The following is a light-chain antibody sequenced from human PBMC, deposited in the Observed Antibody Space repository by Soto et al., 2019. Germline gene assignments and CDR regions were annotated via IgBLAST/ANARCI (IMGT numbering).Light chain of an antibody. CDR1: QSVSSY. CDR2: AAS. J-gene: IGKJ5*01. CDR3: QHFSNSPSIT. V-gene: IGKV3-20*01. Sequence: EIVFTQSPGTLSLSPGDRATLSCRASQSVSSYLAWYQQKPGQAPRLLIYAASSRATGIPVRFSGSGSGTDFTLTISRLEPEDFAVYYCQHFSNSPSITFGHGTRLEIK.